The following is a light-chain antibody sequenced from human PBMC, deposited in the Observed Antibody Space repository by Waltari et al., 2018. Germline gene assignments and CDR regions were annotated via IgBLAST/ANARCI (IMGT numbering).Light chain of an antibody. CDR3: QQAKTFPLT. Sequence: DIQMTQSPSSVSASVGDTVAITCRSSQAISRWLTWYQQKPGKAPQLLIYAASSLQSGVPSRFSGSGSGTDFTLTITSLQPEDFAIYYCQQAKTFPLTFGGGTKVEIK. V-gene: IGKV1-12*01. CDR2: AAS. CDR1: QAISRW. J-gene: IGKJ4*01.